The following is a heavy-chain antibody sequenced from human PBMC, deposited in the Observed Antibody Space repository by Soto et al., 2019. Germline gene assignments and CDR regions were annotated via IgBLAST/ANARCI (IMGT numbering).Heavy chain of an antibody. CDR1: GYNFTSYG. J-gene: IGHJ3*02. D-gene: IGHD1-26*01. V-gene: IGHV1-18*01. CDR2: ISAYNGNT. CDR3: ARVRWELPYDDAFDI. Sequence: GASVKVSCKASGYNFTSYGISWVRQAPGQGLEWMGWISAYNGNTNYAQKLQGRVTMTTDTSTSTAYMELRSLRSDDTAVYYCARVRWELPYDDAFDIWGQGTMVTVSS.